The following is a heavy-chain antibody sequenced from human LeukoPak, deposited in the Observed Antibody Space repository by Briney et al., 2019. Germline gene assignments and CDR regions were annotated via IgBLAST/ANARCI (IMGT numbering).Heavy chain of an antibody. CDR2: INPNSGGT. J-gene: IGHJ4*02. D-gene: IGHD3-9*01. Sequence: ASVKVSCKASGYTFTGYYMHWVRQAPGQGLEWMGWINPNSGGTNYAQKFQGRVTMTRDTSISTAYMELSRLRSDDTAVYYCARPSFKYFDWLTKHWGQGTLVTVSS. V-gene: IGHV1-2*02. CDR1: GYTFTGYY. CDR3: ARPSFKYFDWLTKH.